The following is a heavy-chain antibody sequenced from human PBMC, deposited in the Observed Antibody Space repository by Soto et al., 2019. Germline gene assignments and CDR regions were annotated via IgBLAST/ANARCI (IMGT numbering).Heavy chain of an antibody. V-gene: IGHV1-69*01. D-gene: IGHD5-18*01. J-gene: IGHJ5*02. CDR3: EREAMAPNWFDP. Sequence: QVQLVQSGAEVQKPGSSVKISCKASGGTFSSYAISWVRQAPGQGLEWMGGVTPIFGTANYAQKFQGRVTITADESTSTAYRELSSLRSEDTTVYCCEREAMAPNWFDPWGQGTLVTVSS. CDR2: VTPIFGTA. CDR1: GGTFSSYA.